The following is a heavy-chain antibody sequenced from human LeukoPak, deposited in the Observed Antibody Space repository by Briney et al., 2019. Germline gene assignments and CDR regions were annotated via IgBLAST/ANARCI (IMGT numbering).Heavy chain of an antibody. D-gene: IGHD2-2*01. CDR1: GYTFTGYY. Sequence: ASVKVSCKASGYTFTGYYMHWVRQAPGQGLEWMGWINPNSGGTNYAQKFQGRVTMTRDTSISTAYMELSRLRSDDTAVYYCAREVYCSSTSCYHWFDPWGQGTLVTVSS. J-gene: IGHJ5*02. V-gene: IGHV1-2*02. CDR3: AREVYCSSTSCYHWFDP. CDR2: INPNSGGT.